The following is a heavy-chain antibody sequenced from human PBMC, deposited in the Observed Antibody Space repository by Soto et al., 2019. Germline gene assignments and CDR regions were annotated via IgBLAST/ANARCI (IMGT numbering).Heavy chain of an antibody. V-gene: IGHV4-59*08. CDR1: GGSISSYY. CDR2: FHYSGST. Sequence: PSETLSLTCTVSGGSISSYYWSWIRQPPGKGLKWIGYFHYSGSTNYNPSLKSRVTISVDTSKNQFSLKLSSVTAADTAVYYCARHAPYCSSTSHCAYGMDVWGQGTTVTVSS. J-gene: IGHJ6*02. CDR3: ARHAPYCSSTSHCAYGMDV. D-gene: IGHD2-2*01.